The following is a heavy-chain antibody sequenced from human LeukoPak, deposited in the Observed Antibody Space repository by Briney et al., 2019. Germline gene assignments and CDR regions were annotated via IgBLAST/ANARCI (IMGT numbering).Heavy chain of an antibody. J-gene: IGHJ3*02. CDR3: ARAVGGNYHFDI. CDR1: GFTFSSYG. D-gene: IGHD4/OR15-4a*01. CDR2: IRYDGSNK. V-gene: IGHV3-30*02. Sequence: PGGSLRLSCAASGFTFSSYGMHWVRQAPGKGLEWVAFIRYDGSNKYYADSVKGRFTISRDNTKNTLYLQMNSLRAEDTAVYSCARAVGGNYHFDIWGQGTMVTVSS.